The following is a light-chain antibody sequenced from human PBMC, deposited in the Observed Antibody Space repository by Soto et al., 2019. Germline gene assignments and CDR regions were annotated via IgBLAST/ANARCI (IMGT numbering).Light chain of an antibody. CDR3: QQYGSYPLT. Sequence: EVVLTQSPGALSLSPGERATLSCRASHSVDSSYFAWYQQRPGQAPRLLIYETSSRATGIPDRFSGSGSGTDFTLTASRLEPEDFAVYFCQQYGSYPLTFGGGTKVEIK. CDR2: ETS. CDR1: HSVDSSY. V-gene: IGKV3-20*01. J-gene: IGKJ4*01.